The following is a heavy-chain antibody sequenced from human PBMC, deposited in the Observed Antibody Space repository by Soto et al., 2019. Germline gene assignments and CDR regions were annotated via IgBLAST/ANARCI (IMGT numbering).Heavy chain of an antibody. V-gene: IGHV1-18*01. CDR3: AGDCPPFDP. CDR1: GYTFSSYH. CDR2: ISAYNGNT. Sequence: QVQLVQSGAEVKKPGASVKVSCKASGYTFSSYHISWVRQAPGQGLEWMGWISAYNGNTNYAQKLQGRVTMTTDTSTNTGLMELKDPKSYHTALDYRAGDCPPFDPRGQGTLVTVSS. J-gene: IGHJ5*02.